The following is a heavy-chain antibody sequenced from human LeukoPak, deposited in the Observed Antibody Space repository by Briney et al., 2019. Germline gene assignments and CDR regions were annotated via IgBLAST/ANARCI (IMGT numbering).Heavy chain of an antibody. CDR2: ISYDGSNK. CDR3: ARDPFSSGWYYYYGMDV. CDR1: GGSFSGYY. Sequence: LSLTCAVYGGSFSGYYWSWIRQAPGKGLEWVAVISYDGSNKYYADSVKGRFTISRDNSKNTLYLQMNSLRAEDTAVYYCARDPFSSGWYYYYGMDVWGQGTTVTVSS. V-gene: IGHV3-30-3*01. D-gene: IGHD6-19*01. J-gene: IGHJ6*02.